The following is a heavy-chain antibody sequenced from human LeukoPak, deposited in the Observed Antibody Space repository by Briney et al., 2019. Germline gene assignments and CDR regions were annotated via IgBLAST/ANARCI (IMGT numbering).Heavy chain of an antibody. V-gene: IGHV1-2*02. CDR2: INPNSGGT. D-gene: IGHD4-17*01. CDR3: ARDQRRDYGDYGGIDY. J-gene: IGHJ4*02. Sequence: ASVTVSFKASAYTFTVYYMHWVRQAPGQGLEWMGWINPNSGGTNYAQKFQGRVTMTRDTSISTAYMELSRLRSDDTAVYYCARDQRRDYGDYGGIDYWGQGTLVTVSS. CDR1: AYTFTVYY.